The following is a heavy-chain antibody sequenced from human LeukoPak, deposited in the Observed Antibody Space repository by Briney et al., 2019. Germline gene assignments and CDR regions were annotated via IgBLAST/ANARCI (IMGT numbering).Heavy chain of an antibody. CDR2: INSDGSST. CDR3: ARGGYSGYDEGDY. V-gene: IGHV3-74*01. J-gene: IGHJ4*02. Sequence: PGGSLRLSCAASGFAFSSYWMHWVRQAPGKGLVWVSRINSDGSSTSYADSVKGRFTISRDDAKNTLYLQMNSLRAEDTVVYYCARGGYSGYDEGDYWGQGTLVTVSS. CDR1: GFAFSSYW. D-gene: IGHD5-12*01.